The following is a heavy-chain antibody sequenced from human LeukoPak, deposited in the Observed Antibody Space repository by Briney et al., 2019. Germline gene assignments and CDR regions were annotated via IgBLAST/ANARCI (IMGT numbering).Heavy chain of an antibody. CDR2: IYSGGST. Sequence: GGSLRLSCAASGFTVSSNYMSWVRQAPGKGLEWVSVIYSGGSTYYADSVKGRFTISRDNSKNTLYLQMNSLRAEDTAVYYCARSITYYYVMDVWGKGTTVTISS. J-gene: IGHJ6*04. CDR1: GFTVSSNY. V-gene: IGHV3-53*01. CDR3: ARSITYYYVMDV.